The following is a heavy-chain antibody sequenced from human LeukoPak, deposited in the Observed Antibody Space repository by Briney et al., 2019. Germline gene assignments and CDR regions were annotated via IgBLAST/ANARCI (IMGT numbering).Heavy chain of an antibody. Sequence: GGSLRVSCAASGFTFINAWMSWVRQAPGKGLEWVGRIKSKADGGKTDYAAPVKGRFTISRDDSKNTLYLQMNSLNTEDTAVYYCTTGRWLPMISPFDYWGQGTLVTVSS. CDR3: TTGRWLPMISPFDY. V-gene: IGHV3-15*01. CDR1: GFTFINAW. D-gene: IGHD5-24*01. CDR2: IKSKADGGKT. J-gene: IGHJ4*02.